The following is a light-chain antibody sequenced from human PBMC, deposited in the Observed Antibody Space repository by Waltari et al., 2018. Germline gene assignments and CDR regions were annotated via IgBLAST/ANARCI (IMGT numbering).Light chain of an antibody. V-gene: IGLV3-1*01. CDR3: QAWDSSTGV. Sequence: SYELTQPPSVSVSPGQTASITCSGDKLGDKYACWYQQKPGQSPVLVIYQASKRPSGSPERFSGSNSGNTATLTISGTQAMDEADYYCQAWDSSTGVFGGGTKLTVL. CDR1: KLGDKY. J-gene: IGLJ2*01. CDR2: QAS.